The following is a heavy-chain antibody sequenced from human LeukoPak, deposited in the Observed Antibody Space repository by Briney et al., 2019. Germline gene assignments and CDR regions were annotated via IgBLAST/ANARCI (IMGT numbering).Heavy chain of an antibody. CDR3: ARSDQFPYYMDV. Sequence: ASVKVSCKASGGTFSSYAISWVRQAPGQGLEWMGGIIPIFGTANYAQKFQGRVTITADESTSTAYMELSSLRSEDTAVYYCARSDQFPYYMDVWGKGTTVTVSS. D-gene: IGHD2-2*01. J-gene: IGHJ6*03. CDR2: IIPIFGTA. V-gene: IGHV1-69*13. CDR1: GGTFSSYA.